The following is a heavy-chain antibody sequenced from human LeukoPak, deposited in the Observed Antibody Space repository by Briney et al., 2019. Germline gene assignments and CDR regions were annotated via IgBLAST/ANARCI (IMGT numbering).Heavy chain of an antibody. J-gene: IGHJ6*03. CDR3: ARTDYYGSGSPNYYYYYMDV. V-gene: IGHV1-2*02. CDR1: GYTFTSYY. CDR2: INPNSGGT. D-gene: IGHD3-10*01. Sequence: ASVKVSCKASGYTFTSYYMHWVRQAPGQGLEWMGWINPNSGGTNYAQKFQGRVTITADKSTSTAYMELSSLRSEDTAVYYCARTDYYGSGSPNYYYYYMDVWGKGTTVTVSS.